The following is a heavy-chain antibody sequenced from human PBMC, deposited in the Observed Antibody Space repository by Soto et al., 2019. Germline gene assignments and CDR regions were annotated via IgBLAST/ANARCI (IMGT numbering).Heavy chain of an antibody. CDR2: INTDGSTT. CDR3: TRYSGGRDAY. J-gene: IGHJ4*02. V-gene: IGHV3-74*01. Sequence: EVQLVESGGGLVQPGGSLRLSCAASGFTFSTYWMHWVRQAPGKGLEWVSRINTDGSTTNHADSVKGRFTISRDNAKNTLYLQMKSLRAEDTAVYYCTRYSGGRDAYWGQGTLVTVSS. D-gene: IGHD2-15*01. CDR1: GFTFSTYW.